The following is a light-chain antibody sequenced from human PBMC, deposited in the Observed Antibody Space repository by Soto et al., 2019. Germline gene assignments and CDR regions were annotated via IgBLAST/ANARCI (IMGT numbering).Light chain of an antibody. J-gene: IGKJ5*01. Sequence: EIVMTQSPATLSVSPGERATLSCRASQSISNALAWYQHKPGQAPRLLFYDASTRATGIPARFSGSGSGTECTLTISSLQSEDFAVYYCQHYHGWPITFGQGTRLEIK. CDR2: DAS. V-gene: IGKV3-15*01. CDR1: QSISNA. CDR3: QHYHGWPIT.